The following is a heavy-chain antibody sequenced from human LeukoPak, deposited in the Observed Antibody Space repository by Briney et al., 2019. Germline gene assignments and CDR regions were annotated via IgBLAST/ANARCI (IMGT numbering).Heavy chain of an antibody. D-gene: IGHD1/OR15-1a*01. J-gene: IGHJ5*02. CDR3: TRDPRNKGFDP. Sequence: GSLRLSCAASGFTLSYYWMHWVRQAPGKGLVWVSCINGDGSSTNYADSVKGRFTISRDNAKNTLYLEMNSLRAEDTAVYYCTRDPRNKGFDPWGQGTLVTVSS. V-gene: IGHV3-74*01. CDR2: INGDGSST. CDR1: GFTLSYYW.